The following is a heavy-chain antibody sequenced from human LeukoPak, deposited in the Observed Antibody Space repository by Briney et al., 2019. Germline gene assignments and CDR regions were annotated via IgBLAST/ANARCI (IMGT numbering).Heavy chain of an antibody. V-gene: IGHV4-61*01. Sequence: SETLSLTCTVSGGSVSSGSYYWSWIRQPPGKGLEWIGYIYYSGSTNYNPSLKSRVTISVDTSKNQFSLKLSSVTAADTAVYYCARTREPYYYGSGSYYAWGQGTLVTVSS. CDR1: GGSVSSGSYY. CDR2: IYYSGST. D-gene: IGHD3-10*01. J-gene: IGHJ5*02. CDR3: ARTREPYYYGSGSYYA.